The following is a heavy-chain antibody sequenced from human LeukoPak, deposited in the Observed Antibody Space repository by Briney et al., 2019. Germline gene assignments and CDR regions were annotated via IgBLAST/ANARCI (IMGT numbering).Heavy chain of an antibody. CDR2: IYYSGST. CDR1: GVSVSSGSYY. J-gene: IGHJ6*02. Sequence: SETLSLTCTVSGVSVSSGSYYWSWIRQPPGKGLEWIGYIYYSGSTYYNPSLKSRVTISVDTSKNQFSLKLSSVTAADTAVYYCARHWAGNEAEYYDFWSGYYTHYYYYGMDVWGQGTTVTVSS. D-gene: IGHD3-3*01. V-gene: IGHV4-61*01. CDR3: ARHWAGNEAEYYDFWSGYYTHYYYYGMDV.